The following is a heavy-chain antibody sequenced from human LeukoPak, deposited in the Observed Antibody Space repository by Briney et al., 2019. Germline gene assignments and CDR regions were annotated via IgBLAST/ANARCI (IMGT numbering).Heavy chain of an antibody. V-gene: IGHV3-15*01. Sequence: SGESLRLSCAASGFTFTNAWMSWVRQAPGKGLEWVGRIKSKGDGETIDYAAPMKGRFFMSRDDSEATLYLQMNYLTTEDTAVYFCTTDLGLTTIRGVIVIWGQGALVTVSS. CDR3: TTDLGLTTIRGVIVI. CDR1: GFTFTNAW. CDR2: IKSKGDGETI. D-gene: IGHD3-10*01. J-gene: IGHJ4*02.